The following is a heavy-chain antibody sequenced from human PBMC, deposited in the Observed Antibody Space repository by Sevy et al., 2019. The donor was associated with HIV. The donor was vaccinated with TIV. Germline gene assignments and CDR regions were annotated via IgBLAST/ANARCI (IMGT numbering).Heavy chain of an antibody. CDR2: IYWDEDK. V-gene: IGHV2-5*02. Sequence: SGPTLVNPTQTLTLTCTFSRFSLSTAGVGVGWIRQPPGKALECLALIYWDEDKRYRTSLRSRLTINKDSSKNQEVLKMTNMDPVDTATYYCVHSRMRGNGMDVWGQGTTVTVSS. CDR3: VHSRMRGNGMDV. CDR1: RFSLSTAGVG. J-gene: IGHJ6*02.